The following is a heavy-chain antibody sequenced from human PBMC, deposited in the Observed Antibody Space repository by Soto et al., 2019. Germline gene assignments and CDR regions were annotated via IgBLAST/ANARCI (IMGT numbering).Heavy chain of an antibody. Sequence: GGSLRLSCAASGFTFSSFGIHWVRQAPGKGLEWVAVISYDGIDKNYGDSVKGRFTISRDNSKSTLYLQMNSLRAEDTALYYCAKGRSYYYYYGVDVWGQGTTVTVSS. CDR2: ISYDGIDK. CDR3: AKGRSYYYYYGVDV. J-gene: IGHJ6*02. CDR1: GFTFSSFG. V-gene: IGHV3-30*18.